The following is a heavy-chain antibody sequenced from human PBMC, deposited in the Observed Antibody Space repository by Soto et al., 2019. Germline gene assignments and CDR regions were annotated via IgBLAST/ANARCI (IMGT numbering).Heavy chain of an antibody. D-gene: IGHD1-1*01. V-gene: IGHV3-30-3*01. J-gene: IGHJ6*02. Sequence: GGSLRLSCVASGFTFDTYGIHWVRQAPGKGLQWVALISYEGSNTYYADSVRGRFTISRDNSKNALYLQMNTLRPEDTGVYYCARVTPGNNLYYFSGLDFWGQGTSVTFSS. CDR1: GFTFDTYG. CDR2: ISYEGSNT. CDR3: ARVTPGNNLYYFSGLDF.